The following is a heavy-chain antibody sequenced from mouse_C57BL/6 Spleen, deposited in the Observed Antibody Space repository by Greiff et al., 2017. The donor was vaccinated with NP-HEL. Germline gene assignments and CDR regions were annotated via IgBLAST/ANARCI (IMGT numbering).Heavy chain of an antibody. Sequence: VKLMESGPELARPWASVQISCQAFYTFSRRVHFAIRDTNYWMQWVKQRPGQGLEWIGAIYPGNGDTSYNQKFKGKATLTADKSSSTAYMQLSSLTSEDSAVYYCAWVEGYAMDYWGQGTSVTVSS. CDR1: YTFSRRVH. CDR2: GQGLEWIG. CDR3: SEDSAVYYCAWVEGYAMDY. J-gene: IGHJ4*01. V-gene: IGHV1-87*01.